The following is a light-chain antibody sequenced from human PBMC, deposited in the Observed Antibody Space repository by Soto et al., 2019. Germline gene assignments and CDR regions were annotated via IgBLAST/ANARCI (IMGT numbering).Light chain of an antibody. J-gene: IGKJ2*01. V-gene: IGKV3-11*01. Sequence: EIVLTQSPATLSLSPGERATLSCRASQSVNNYLAWYQQKPGQPPRLLIYDASNRATGIPARFSGSGSGTDFSLTISGLEPEDFAVYYCQQRSNWPPFTFGQGTKVDIK. CDR2: DAS. CDR1: QSVNNY. CDR3: QQRSNWPPFT.